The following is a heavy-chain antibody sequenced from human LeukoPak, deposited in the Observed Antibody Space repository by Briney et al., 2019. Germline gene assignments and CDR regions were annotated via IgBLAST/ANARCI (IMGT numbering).Heavy chain of an antibody. CDR3: ARGRSYCSSTSCYSNPDY. Sequence: RASVTVSCKASGYTFTSYDINWVRQAPGQGLEWMGWMNPNSGNTGYAQKFQGRVTMTRNTSISTAYMELSSLRSEDTAVYYCARGRSYCSSTSCYSNPDYWGQGTLVTVSS. CDR2: MNPNSGNT. CDR1: GYTFTSYD. D-gene: IGHD2-2*02. V-gene: IGHV1-8*01. J-gene: IGHJ4*02.